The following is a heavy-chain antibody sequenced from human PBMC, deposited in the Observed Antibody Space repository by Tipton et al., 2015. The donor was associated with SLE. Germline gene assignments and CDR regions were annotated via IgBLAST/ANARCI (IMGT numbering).Heavy chain of an antibody. V-gene: IGHV3-9*01. Sequence: SLRLSCAASGFTFDDYAMHWVRQGPGKGLEWVSGISWNSGSIGYADSVKGRFTISRDNAKNSLYLQMNSLRAEDTALYYCAIAVAGTFFFDYWGQGTLVTASS. CDR3: AIAVAGTFFFDY. CDR2: ISWNSGSI. CDR1: GFTFDDYA. D-gene: IGHD6-19*01. J-gene: IGHJ4*02.